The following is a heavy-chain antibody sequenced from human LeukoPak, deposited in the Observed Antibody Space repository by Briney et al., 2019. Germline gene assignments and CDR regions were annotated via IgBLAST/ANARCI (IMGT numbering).Heavy chain of an antibody. V-gene: IGHV3-23*01. CDR1: GFTFSNYA. D-gene: IGHD7-27*01. Sequence: GGSLRLSCAASGFTFSNYAMSWVRQAPGRGLEWVSGISGSGDRTYHADSAKGRFTISRDNSKNTLSLQMNSLRAGDTAIYYCAKDLGRASMDAWGKGTTVTVSS. CDR3: AKDLGRASMDA. CDR2: ISGSGDRT. J-gene: IGHJ6*03.